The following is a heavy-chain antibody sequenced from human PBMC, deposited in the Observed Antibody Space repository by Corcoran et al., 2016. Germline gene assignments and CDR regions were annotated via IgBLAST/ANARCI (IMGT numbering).Heavy chain of an antibody. CDR2: ISSSSTI. V-gene: IGHV3-48*02. Sequence: EVQLVESGGGLVQPGGSLRLSCAASGFTFSSYSMNWVRQAPGKGLEWVSYISSSSTIYYADSVKGRFTISRDNAKNSLYLQMNSLRDEDTAVYYCARELLVTPVLDYWGQGTLVTVSS. CDR3: ARELLVTPVLDY. D-gene: IGHD2-21*02. J-gene: IGHJ4*02. CDR1: GFTFSSYS.